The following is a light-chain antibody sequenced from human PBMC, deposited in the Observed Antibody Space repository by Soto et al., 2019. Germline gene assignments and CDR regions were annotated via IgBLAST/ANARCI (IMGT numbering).Light chain of an antibody. J-gene: IGLJ7*01. V-gene: IGLV6-57*01. CDR3: QSYDRSYYAV. CDR1: SGNIANNY. CDR2: EDN. Sequence: NFMLTQPHSVSESPGKTVTISCTRSSGNIANNYVQWYQQRPGSSPTTVIYEDNQRPSGVPDRFSGSIDSSSNSASLTSSGLKTEDEADYYCQSYDRSYYAVFGGGTQLTVL.